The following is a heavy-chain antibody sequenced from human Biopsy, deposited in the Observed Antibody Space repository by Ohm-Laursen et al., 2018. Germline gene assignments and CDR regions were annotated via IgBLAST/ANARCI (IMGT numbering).Heavy chain of an antibody. CDR2: ISYSRDT. CDR3: AKHGSGWTGDDAFHI. J-gene: IGHJ3*02. CDR1: GGSISGSS. V-gene: IGHV4-59*08. D-gene: IGHD6-19*01. Sequence: TLSLTCPVPGGSISGSSWSWIRQAPGKGLEWIGYISYSRDTNYNPSLKSRITISVDTSKNQFSLKLTSVTAADTAVYYCAKHGSGWTGDDAFHIWGQGTMVTVSS.